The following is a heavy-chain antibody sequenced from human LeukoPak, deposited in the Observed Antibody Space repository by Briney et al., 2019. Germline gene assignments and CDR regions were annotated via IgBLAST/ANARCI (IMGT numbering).Heavy chain of an antibody. Sequence: SETLSLTCTVSGGSISSYYWSWIRQPPGKGLEWIGYIYYSGSTNYNPSLKSRVTISVDTSKNQFSLKLSSVTAADTAVYYCARLVGRSGSYGYWGQGTLVTVSS. CDR3: ARLVGRSGSYGY. J-gene: IGHJ4*02. CDR2: IYYSGST. CDR1: GGSISSYY. V-gene: IGHV4-59*01. D-gene: IGHD1-26*01.